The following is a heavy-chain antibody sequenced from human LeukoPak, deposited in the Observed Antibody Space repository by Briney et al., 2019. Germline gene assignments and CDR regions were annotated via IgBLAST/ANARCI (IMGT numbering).Heavy chain of an antibody. CDR3: ARDQAMIAAASNWFDP. CDR2: IYYSGST. Sequence: TSETLSLTCTVSGGSISSSSYYWGWIRQAPGKGLEWIGSIYYSGSTYYNPSLKSRVTISVDTSKNQFSLKLSSVTAADTAVYYCARDQAMIAAASNWFDPWGQGTLVTVSS. J-gene: IGHJ5*02. CDR1: GGSISSSSYY. D-gene: IGHD6-13*01. V-gene: IGHV4-39*07.